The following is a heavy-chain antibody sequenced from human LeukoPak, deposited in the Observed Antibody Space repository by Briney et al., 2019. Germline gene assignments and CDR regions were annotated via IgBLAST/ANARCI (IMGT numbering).Heavy chain of an antibody. CDR3: ARTSKDYYGMDV. CDR1: GGSISSAGYY. V-gene: IGHV4-31*03. Sequence: PSQTLSLTCTVSGGSISSAGYYWNWIRQHPGKGLEWIGYIYYSGSTFYTPSLNSRVSVSVDTSKNQFSLKLSSVTAADTAVYYCARTSKDYYGMDVWGQGTTVTVSS. J-gene: IGHJ6*02. CDR2: IYYSGST.